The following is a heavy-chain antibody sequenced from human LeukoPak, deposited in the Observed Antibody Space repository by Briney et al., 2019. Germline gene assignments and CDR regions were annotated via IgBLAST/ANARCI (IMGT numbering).Heavy chain of an antibody. D-gene: IGHD4-17*01. V-gene: IGHV1-2*02. CDR1: GYTFTGYY. CDR3: ARELATVTTLVFDY. Sequence: ASVKVSCKASGYTFTGYYMHWVRQAPGQGLEWMGWINPNSGGTNYAQKFQGRVTMTRDTSISTAYMELSRLRSDDTAVYHCARELATVTTLVFDYWGQGTLVTVSP. J-gene: IGHJ4*02. CDR2: INPNSGGT.